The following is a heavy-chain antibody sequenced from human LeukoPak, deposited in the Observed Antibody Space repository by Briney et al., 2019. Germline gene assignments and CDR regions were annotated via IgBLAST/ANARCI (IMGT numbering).Heavy chain of an antibody. CDR1: GFTFSTYN. Sequence: GWSLTLSCAASGFTFSTYNMNWVRQAAGQGLEWVSYISSSSTTIYYADSVKGRFTISRDSAKNSLYLQMNSLRAEDTAVYYCAELGITMIGGVWGKGTTVTISS. D-gene: IGHD3-10*02. J-gene: IGHJ6*04. CDR3: AELGITMIGGV. CDR2: ISSSSTTI. V-gene: IGHV3-48*01.